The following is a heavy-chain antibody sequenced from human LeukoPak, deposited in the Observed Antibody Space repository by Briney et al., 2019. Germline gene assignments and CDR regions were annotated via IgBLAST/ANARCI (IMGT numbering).Heavy chain of an antibody. CDR3: ARGGDGYNWSFDY. D-gene: IGHD5-24*01. CDR1: GFTFSSYA. J-gene: IGHJ4*02. CDR2: ISYDGWNK. Sequence: GGPLRLSCAPSGFTFSSYAMHWLRKAPGKGLEWVAVISYDGWNKFYGDSVKGRFNISRENSKNTLYLQMNSLRAEDTAVYYCARGGDGYNWSFDYWGQGTLVTVSS. V-gene: IGHV3-30*04.